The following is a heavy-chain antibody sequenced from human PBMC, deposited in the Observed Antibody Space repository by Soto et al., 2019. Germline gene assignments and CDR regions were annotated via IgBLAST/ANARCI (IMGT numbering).Heavy chain of an antibody. V-gene: IGHV3-30*18. J-gene: IGHJ4*02. CDR2: ISYDGSNK. CDR1: GFTFSSYG. D-gene: IGHD4-17*01. CDR3: AKLSWYGDYRFDY. Sequence: LRLSCAASGFTFSSYGMHWVRQAPGKGLEWVAVISYDGSNKYYADSVKGRFTISRDNSKNTLYLQMNSLRAEDTAVYYCAKLSWYGDYRFDYWGQGTLVTVSS.